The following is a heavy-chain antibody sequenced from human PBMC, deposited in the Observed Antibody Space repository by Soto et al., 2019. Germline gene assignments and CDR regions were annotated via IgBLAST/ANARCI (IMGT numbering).Heavy chain of an antibody. Sequence: GGSLRLSCAASGFTFSSYAMSWVRQAPGKGLEWVSAISGSGGSTYYADSVKGRFTISRDNSKNTLYLQMNSLRAEDTAVYYCAKEGGPYYYGSGTLAGFDYWGQGTLVTVSS. CDR1: GFTFSSYA. D-gene: IGHD3-10*01. V-gene: IGHV3-23*01. J-gene: IGHJ4*02. CDR3: AKEGGPYYYGSGTLAGFDY. CDR2: ISGSGGST.